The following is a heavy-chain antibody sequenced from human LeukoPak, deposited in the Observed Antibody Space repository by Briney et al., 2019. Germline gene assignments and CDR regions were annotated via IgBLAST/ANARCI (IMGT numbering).Heavy chain of an antibody. D-gene: IGHD3-10*01. V-gene: IGHV4-38-2*02. J-gene: IGHJ4*02. CDR3: ARAKKLGFGELFETKLGDYFDY. CDR1: GYSISSGYY. CDR2: IYHSGST. Sequence: SETLSLTCTVSGYSISSGYYWGWIRQPPGKGLEWIGSIYHSGSTYYNPSLKSRVTISVDTSKNQFSLKLSSVTAADTAVYYCARAKKLGFGELFETKLGDYFDYWGQGTLVTVSS.